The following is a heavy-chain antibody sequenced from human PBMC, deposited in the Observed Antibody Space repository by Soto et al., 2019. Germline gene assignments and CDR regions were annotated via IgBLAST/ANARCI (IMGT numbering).Heavy chain of an antibody. CDR3: ARMATFGSLNWFDP. CDR1: GYSFTNND. J-gene: IGHJ5*02. CDR2: MNPGSGDT. D-gene: IGHD3-16*01. V-gene: IGHV1-8*01. Sequence: GASVKVSCKASGYSFTNNDVSWVRQATGQGLEWMGWMNPGSGDTGYAQKFQGRVTMTRDISIATAYMELSSLTSDDTAIYYCARMATFGSLNWFDPWGQGTLVTVSS.